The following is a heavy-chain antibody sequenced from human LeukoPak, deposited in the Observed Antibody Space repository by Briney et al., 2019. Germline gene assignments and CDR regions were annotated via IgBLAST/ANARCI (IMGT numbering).Heavy chain of an antibody. J-gene: IGHJ4*02. Sequence: GASVKVSCKASGGTFSSYAISWVRQAPGQGLEWMGGIIPIFGTANYAQKFQGRVTITADESTSTAYMELSSLRSEDTAVYYCARREFSGYLSYWSYWGQGTLVTVSS. CDR2: IIPIFGTA. V-gene: IGHV1-69*13. D-gene: IGHD3-22*01. CDR1: GGTFSSYA. CDR3: ARREFSGYLSYWSY.